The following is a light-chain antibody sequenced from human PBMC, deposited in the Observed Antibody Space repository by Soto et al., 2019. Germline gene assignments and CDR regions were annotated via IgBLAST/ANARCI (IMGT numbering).Light chain of an antibody. Sequence: QSALTQPASVSGSPGQSITISCTGTSSDVGSYNFVSWYHQHPGKAPTLIIYEVSKRPSGVSDRFSGSKSGNTASLTISGLQAEDEADYFCCSYAGSTTWVFGGGTKLTVL. CDR2: EVS. CDR1: SSDVGSYNF. CDR3: CSYAGSTTWV. V-gene: IGLV2-23*02. J-gene: IGLJ3*02.